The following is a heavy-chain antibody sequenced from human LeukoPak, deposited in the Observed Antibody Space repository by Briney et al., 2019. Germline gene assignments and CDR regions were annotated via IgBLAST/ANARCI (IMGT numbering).Heavy chain of an antibody. Sequence: GGSLRLSCVVSGFTSSNHWMSWVRQAPGKGLEWVANINQDGGETYYVDSVKGRFTLSRDNAKNSLYLQMNSLRAEDTAVYYCARVTSGLDYWGQGILVTVSS. CDR2: INQDGGET. CDR3: ARVTSGLDY. V-gene: IGHV3-7*01. J-gene: IGHJ4*02. CDR1: GFTSSNHW.